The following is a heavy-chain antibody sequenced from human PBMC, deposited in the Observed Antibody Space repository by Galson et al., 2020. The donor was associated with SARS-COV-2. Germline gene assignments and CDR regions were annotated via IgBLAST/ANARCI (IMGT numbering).Heavy chain of an antibody. V-gene: IGHV1-24*01. Sequence: ALVKVSCKVSGYTLTELSMHWVRQAPGKGLEWMGGFDPEDGETIYAQKFQGRVTMTEDTSTDTAYMELSSLRSEDTAVYYCATGPLIHYYDSSGYARWFDPWGQGTLVTVSS. J-gene: IGHJ5*02. D-gene: IGHD3-22*01. CDR1: GYTLTELS. CDR2: FDPEDGET. CDR3: ATGPLIHYYDSSGYARWFDP.